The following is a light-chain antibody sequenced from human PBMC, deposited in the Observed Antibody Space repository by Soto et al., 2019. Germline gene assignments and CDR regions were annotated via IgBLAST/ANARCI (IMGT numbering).Light chain of an antibody. J-gene: IGLJ3*02. Sequence: QAVLTQPPSMTAAPGQMVAISCSGTSSNIGDNSVSWYQHFPGTAPKVHIYDNNRRPSGISDRFSGSKSGTSATLTIIGLQPGAEADYYCATWDSALRAGVFGGGTQLTVL. CDR3: ATWDSALRAGV. V-gene: IGLV1-51*01. CDR2: DNN. CDR1: SSNIGDNS.